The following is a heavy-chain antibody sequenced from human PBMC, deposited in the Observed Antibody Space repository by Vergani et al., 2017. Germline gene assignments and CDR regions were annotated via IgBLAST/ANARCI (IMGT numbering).Heavy chain of an antibody. CDR1: GYSFSSYD. Sequence: QVQLVQSGAEVKKPGASVKVSCRASGYSFSSYDISWVRQATGQGLEWMGWMNPNSGTTGYAQKFQGRVTMTRNTSINTAYMELSRLSFEDAAVYYCARGRSYGNTFDYWGQGTLVTVSS. CDR2: MNPNSGTT. D-gene: IGHD5-18*01. V-gene: IGHV1-8*01. CDR3: ARGRSYGNTFDY. J-gene: IGHJ4*02.